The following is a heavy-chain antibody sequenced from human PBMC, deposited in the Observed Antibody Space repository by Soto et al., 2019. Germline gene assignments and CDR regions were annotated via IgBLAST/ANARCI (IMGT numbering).Heavy chain of an antibody. J-gene: IGHJ2*01. V-gene: IGHV1-3*01. Sequence: QVQLVQSGAEVKKPGASVKVSCKASGYTFTSYAMHWVRQAPGQRHEWMGWINAGNGNTKYSQKFQGRVTITRDTSASTAYMELSSLRSEDTAVYYCARGGSLFWYFDLWGRGTLVTVSS. CDR3: ARGGSLFWYFDL. CDR1: GYTFTSYA. CDR2: INAGNGNT. D-gene: IGHD1-26*01.